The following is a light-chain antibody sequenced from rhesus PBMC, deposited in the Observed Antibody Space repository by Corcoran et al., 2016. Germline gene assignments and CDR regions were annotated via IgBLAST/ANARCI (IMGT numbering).Light chain of an antibody. CDR1: SSDIGDYNY. Sequence: SAPTQPPSVSGSPGQSVTISCTGTSSDIGDYNYVSWYQQRPGKAPKLMISGVSYRPSGVSDRFSGSKSGNPASLTISGLQAEDEADYYCCSYTASRTFIFGDGTRLTVL. CDR2: GVS. J-gene: IGLJ1*01. V-gene: IGLV2S7*01. CDR3: CSYTASRTFI.